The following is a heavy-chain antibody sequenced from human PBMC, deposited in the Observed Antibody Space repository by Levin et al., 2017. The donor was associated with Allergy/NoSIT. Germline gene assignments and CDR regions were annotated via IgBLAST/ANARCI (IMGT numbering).Heavy chain of an antibody. D-gene: IGHD5-12*01. CDR2: IYYSGST. V-gene: IGHV4-39*01. J-gene: IGHJ4*02. CDR1: GGSISSSSYY. CDR3: ARQDGKASGYDYALFDY. Sequence: SETLSLTCTVSGGSISSSSYYWGWIRQPPGKGLEWIGSIYYSGSTYYNPSLKSRVTISIDTSKNQFSLQLRSVTAADTAVYYCARQDGKASGYDYALFDYWGQGTLVTVSS.